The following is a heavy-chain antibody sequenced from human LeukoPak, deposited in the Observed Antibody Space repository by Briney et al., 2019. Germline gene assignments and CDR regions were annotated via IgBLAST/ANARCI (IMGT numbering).Heavy chain of an antibody. CDR3: ARDGTLLRYFDWLFPPHFDY. J-gene: IGHJ4*02. CDR1: GYTFTSYG. V-gene: IGHV1-18*04. D-gene: IGHD3-9*01. CDR2: ISACNGNT. Sequence: ASVKVSCKASGYTFTSYGISWVRQAPGQGLEWMGWISACNGNTNYAQKLQGRVTMTTDTSTSTAYMELRSLRSDDTAVYYCARDGTLLRYFDWLFPPHFDYWGQGTLVTVSS.